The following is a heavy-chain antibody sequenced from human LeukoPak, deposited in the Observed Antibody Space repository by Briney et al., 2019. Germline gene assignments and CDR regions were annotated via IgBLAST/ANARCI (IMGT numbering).Heavy chain of an antibody. CDR2: INHSGST. CDR3: AREGGLRYFDWLFDYFDY. J-gene: IGHJ4*02. V-gene: IGHV4-34*01. Sequence: PSETLSLTCAVYGGSFSGYYWSWVRQPPGKGLEWVGEINHSGSTNYNPSLKSRVTISVDTSKNQFSLKLSSVTAADTAVYYCAREGGLRYFDWLFDYFDYWGQGTLVTVSS. CDR1: GGSFSGYY. D-gene: IGHD3-9*01.